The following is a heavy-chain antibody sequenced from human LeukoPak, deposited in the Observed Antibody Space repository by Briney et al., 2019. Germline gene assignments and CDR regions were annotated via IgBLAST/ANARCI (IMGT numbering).Heavy chain of an antibody. CDR3: VRGGGYFDN. Sequence: PGGSLRLSCAASGFAFSSYWMSWVRQAPGKGLEWVANIKQDGSEKYYVDSVKGRFTISRDNAKTSLYLQMNSLRAEDTAVYYCVRGGGYFDNWGQGTLVTVSS. V-gene: IGHV3-7*01. CDR1: GFAFSSYW. CDR2: IKQDGSEK. J-gene: IGHJ4*02. D-gene: IGHD3-10*01.